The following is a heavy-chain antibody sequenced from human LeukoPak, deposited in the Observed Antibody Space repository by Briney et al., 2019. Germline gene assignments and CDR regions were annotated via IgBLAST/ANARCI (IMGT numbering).Heavy chain of an antibody. CDR1: GYTFTSYA. D-gene: IGHD3-10*01. V-gene: IGHV7-4-1*02. Sequence: ASVKVSCKASGYTFTSYAMNWVRQAPGQGLEWMGWIDTNTGNPTYAQGFTGRFVFSLDTSVSTAYLQISSLKTEDTAVYYCARLPNYYGSGSYLKNWFDPWGQGTLVTVSS. CDR2: IDTNTGNP. CDR3: ARLPNYYGSGSYLKNWFDP. J-gene: IGHJ5*02.